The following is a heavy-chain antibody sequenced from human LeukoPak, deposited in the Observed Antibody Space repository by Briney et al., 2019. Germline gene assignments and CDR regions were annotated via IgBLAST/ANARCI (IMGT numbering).Heavy chain of an antibody. D-gene: IGHD3-16*01. CDR2: IKEGGSEK. CDR1: GFTFNKYW. Sequence: GGSLRLSCAPSGFTFNKYWMSWVRQAPGKGLEWVANIKEGGSEKNYVDSVKGRFTISRDNTKNSLSLQMNSLRDEDTAVYYCAKDLAWGRFDPWGQGTLVTVSS. V-gene: IGHV3-7*01. CDR3: AKDLAWGRFDP. J-gene: IGHJ5*02.